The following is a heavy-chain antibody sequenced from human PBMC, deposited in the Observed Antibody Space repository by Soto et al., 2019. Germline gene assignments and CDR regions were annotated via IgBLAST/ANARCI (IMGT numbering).Heavy chain of an antibody. CDR2: ISSSSRTT. V-gene: IGHV3-48*02. CDR1: GFTFSSYH. J-gene: IGHJ4*02. Sequence: GSLRLSCAASGFTFSSYHMNWIRQAPGKGLEWVSYISSSSRTTYYADSVKGRFTISRDNAKNSLYLQMNSLRDDDTAVYYCARRDYGDYIDYWGQGTLVTVSS. D-gene: IGHD4-17*01. CDR3: ARRDYGDYIDY.